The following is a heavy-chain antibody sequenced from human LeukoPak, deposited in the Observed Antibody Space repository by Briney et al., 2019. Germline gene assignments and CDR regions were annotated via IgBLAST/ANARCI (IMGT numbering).Heavy chain of an antibody. CDR3: ARAISLTLTYLDY. CDR1: GDSISSGGYS. J-gene: IGHJ4*02. Sequence: SETLSLTCAVSGDSISSGGYSWSWIRQPPGMGLEWIGYIFHSGNTYYTPYLESRVTISVDNSKNQFSLKLNSMTAADTAVYYCARAISLTLTYLDYWGQGTLVTVSS. V-gene: IGHV4-30-2*01. CDR2: IFHSGNT. D-gene: IGHD3-3*01.